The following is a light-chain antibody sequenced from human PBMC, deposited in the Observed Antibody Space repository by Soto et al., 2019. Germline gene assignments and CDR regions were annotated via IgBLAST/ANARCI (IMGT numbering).Light chain of an antibody. Sequence: DIVMTQSPLSLPVTPGEPASISCRSSQSLLHSNGYNYLDWYLQKPGQSPQLLIYLGSNRASGVPDTFRGRRSGTYFTLRFSSVEVDDVGVYYRLGSLQTPDLFVQGTKLMI. CDR1: QSLLHSNGYNY. V-gene: IGKV2-28*01. J-gene: IGKJ2*01. CDR2: LGS. CDR3: LGSLQTPDL.